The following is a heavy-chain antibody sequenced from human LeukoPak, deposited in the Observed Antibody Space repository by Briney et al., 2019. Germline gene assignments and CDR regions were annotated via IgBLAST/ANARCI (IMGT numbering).Heavy chain of an antibody. V-gene: IGHV4-31*03. D-gene: IGHD3-16*01. CDR2: IYYSGST. CDR1: GGSISSGGYY. CDR3: ARAYYDYVWGSLAYFDY. Sequence: SQTLSLTCTVSGGSISSGGYYWSWIRQHPGKGLEWIGYIYYSGSTYYNPSLKSRVTISVDTSKNQFSLKLSSVTAADTAVYYCARAYYDYVWGSLAYFDYWGQGTLVTVSS. J-gene: IGHJ4*02.